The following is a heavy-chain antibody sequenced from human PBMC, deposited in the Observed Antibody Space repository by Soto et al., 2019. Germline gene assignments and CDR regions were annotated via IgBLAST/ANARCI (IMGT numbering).Heavy chain of an antibody. CDR2: INPSGGST. Sequence: ASVKVSCKASGYTFTSYYMHWVRQAPGQGLEWMGIINPSGGSTSYAQKFQGRVTMTRDTSTSTVYMELSSLRSEDTAVYYCARCRVGHCSSTSCYGGTHFDYWGQGTLVTVSS. D-gene: IGHD2-2*01. CDR3: ARCRVGHCSSTSCYGGTHFDY. V-gene: IGHV1-46*03. J-gene: IGHJ4*02. CDR1: GYTFTSYY.